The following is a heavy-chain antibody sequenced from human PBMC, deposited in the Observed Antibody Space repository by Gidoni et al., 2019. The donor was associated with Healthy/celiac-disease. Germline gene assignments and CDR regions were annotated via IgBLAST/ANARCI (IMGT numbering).Heavy chain of an antibody. Sequence: QVQLQQWGAGLLKPSETLSLTCAVYGGSFSGYYWSWIRQPPGKGLEWIGEINHSGSTNYNPSLKSRVTISVDTSKIQFSLKLSSVTAADTAVYYCARGMKDSSQYYYYYYYMDVWGKGTTVTVSS. J-gene: IGHJ6*03. CDR1: GGSFSGYY. D-gene: IGHD6-13*01. V-gene: IGHV4-34*01. CDR3: ARGMKDSSQYYYYYYYMDV. CDR2: INHSGST.